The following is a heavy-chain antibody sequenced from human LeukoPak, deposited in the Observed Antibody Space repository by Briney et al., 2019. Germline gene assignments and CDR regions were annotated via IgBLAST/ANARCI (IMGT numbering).Heavy chain of an antibody. CDR2: ISSSSSYI. Sequence: PGGSLRLSCAASGFTFSSYGMHWVRQAPGKGLEWVSSISSSSSYIYYADSVKGRFTISRDNAKNSLYLQMNSLRAEDTAVYYCARDVIAYYYDSSGYPSFEYWGQGTLVTVSS. D-gene: IGHD3-22*01. V-gene: IGHV3-21*01. CDR1: GFTFSSYG. J-gene: IGHJ4*02. CDR3: ARDVIAYYYDSSGYPSFEY.